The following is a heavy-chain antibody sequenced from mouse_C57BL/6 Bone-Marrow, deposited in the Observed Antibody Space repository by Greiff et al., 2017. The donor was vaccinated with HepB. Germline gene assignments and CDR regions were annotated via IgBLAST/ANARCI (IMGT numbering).Heavy chain of an antibody. J-gene: IGHJ2*01. CDR3: TTRILRYPYYFDY. CDR1: GFNIKDYY. CDR2: IDPEDGDT. Sequence: EVQLQQSGAELVRPGASVKLSCTASGFNIKDYYMHWVKQRPEQGLEWIGRIDPEDGDTEYAPKFQGKATMTADTSSNTAYLQLSSLTSEDTAVYYCTTRILRYPYYFDYWGQGTTLTVSS. D-gene: IGHD1-1*01. V-gene: IGHV14-1*01.